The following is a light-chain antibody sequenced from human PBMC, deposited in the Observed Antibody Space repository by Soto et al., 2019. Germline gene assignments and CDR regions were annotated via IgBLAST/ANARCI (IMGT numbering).Light chain of an antibody. Sequence: AIKLTQSPSSLSASVGDRVTITCRASPGISSASAWYQQKPGKAPKLLIYDDSSLESGVPSRFSGSGSGTDFPLIISSLQHEDFATYYCQQFNSYPYTFGRGTKLEIK. CDR3: QQFNSYPYT. J-gene: IGKJ2*01. V-gene: IGKV1-13*02. CDR1: PGISSA. CDR2: DDS.